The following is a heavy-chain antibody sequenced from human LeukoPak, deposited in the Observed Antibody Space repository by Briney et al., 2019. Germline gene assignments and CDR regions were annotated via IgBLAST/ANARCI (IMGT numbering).Heavy chain of an antibody. Sequence: GGSLRLSCAASEFTFSTYWMTWVRQAPGKGLEWVANIKQDGSEKYYVDSVKGRFTISRDNARDSLYLQMNSLRAEDTAVYYCAKDGPGYCSGGSCYSSFFDYWGQGTLVTVSS. CDR3: AKDGPGYCSGGSCYSSFFDY. V-gene: IGHV3-7*01. J-gene: IGHJ4*02. D-gene: IGHD2-15*01. CDR1: EFTFSTYW. CDR2: IKQDGSEK.